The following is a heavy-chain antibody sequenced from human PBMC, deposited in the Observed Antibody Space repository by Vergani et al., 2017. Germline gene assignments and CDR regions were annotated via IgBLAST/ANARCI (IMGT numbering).Heavy chain of an antibody. CDR2: IHHSVDT. Sequence: QVQLQESGPGLVKPSETLTLTCDVSDSSIMTNPYWGWFRQSPGKGLEWIGCIHHSVDTHYNSSLKSRVSISIVSSSRFSLSLASLTAADTAIYYCARHRGSGGFFPSSYFYGMDVWGHGTTVTVSS. V-gene: IGHV4-38-2*01. J-gene: IGHJ6*02. CDR1: DSSIMTNPY. D-gene: IGHD3-10*01. CDR3: ARHRGSGGFFPSSYFYGMDV.